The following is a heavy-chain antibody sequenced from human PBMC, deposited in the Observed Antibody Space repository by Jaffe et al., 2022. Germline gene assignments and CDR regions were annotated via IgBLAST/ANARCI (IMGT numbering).Heavy chain of an antibody. Sequence: QVQLVESGGGVVQPGGSLRLSCAASGFTFSSYGMHWVRQAPGKGLEWVTFIPYDGSNKYYADSVKGRFTISRDNSKYTLYLQMNSLRPEDTAVYYCAKDGGGYSGYDWGYYFGYWGQGTLVTVSS. V-gene: IGHV3-30*02. D-gene: IGHD5-12*01. CDR2: IPYDGSNK. J-gene: IGHJ4*02. CDR3: AKDGGGYSGYDWGYYFGY. CDR1: GFTFSSYG.